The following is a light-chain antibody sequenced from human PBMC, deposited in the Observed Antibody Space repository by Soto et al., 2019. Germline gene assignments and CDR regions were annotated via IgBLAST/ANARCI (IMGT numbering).Light chain of an antibody. J-gene: IGLJ1*01. CDR1: SSDVGGYNY. V-gene: IGLV2-8*01. CDR3: DSYAGSTIGV. Sequence: QSVLTQPPSASGSPGQSVTISCTGTSSDVGGYNYVSWYQQHPGKAPKLMIYEVSKRPSGVPDRFSGSKSGNTASLTVSGLLSEDGSDYYCDSYAGSTIGVFGTGSKGIV. CDR2: EVS.